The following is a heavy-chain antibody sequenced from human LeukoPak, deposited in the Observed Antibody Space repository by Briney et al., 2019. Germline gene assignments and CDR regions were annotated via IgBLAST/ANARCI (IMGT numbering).Heavy chain of an antibody. Sequence: GGSLRLSCAASGFTFSSFGMHWVRQAPGKGLEWVAFIRYDGTDKYYADSVKGRFTISRDNSKNTLYLQMNSLRPEDTAVYYCAPRVVVITAPFDYWGQGILVTVSS. CDR1: GFTFSSFG. J-gene: IGHJ4*02. V-gene: IGHV3-30*02. CDR3: APRVVVITAPFDY. D-gene: IGHD2-21*01. CDR2: IRYDGTDK.